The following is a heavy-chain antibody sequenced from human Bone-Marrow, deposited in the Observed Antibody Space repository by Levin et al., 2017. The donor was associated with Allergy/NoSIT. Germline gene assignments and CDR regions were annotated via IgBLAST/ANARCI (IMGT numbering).Heavy chain of an antibody. CDR2: VYYSGSS. CDR3: ARTFPFDYGDLWGYFDY. V-gene: IGHV4-31*03. D-gene: IGHD4-17*01. CDR1: GGSISSGGYY. Sequence: LSQTLSLTCTVSGGSISSGGYYWSWIRQHPGKGLEWIGYVYYSGSSYYNPSLKSRLTISEDTSKNQFSLKLTSVTAADTAVYYCARTFPFDYGDLWGYFDYWGRGTLVTVSS. J-gene: IGHJ4*02.